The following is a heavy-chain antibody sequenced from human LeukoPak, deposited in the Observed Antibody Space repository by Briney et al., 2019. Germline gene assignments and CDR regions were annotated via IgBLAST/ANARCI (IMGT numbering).Heavy chain of an antibody. CDR3: AGRQMGATTGAFDI. CDR1: GFTFDDYG. J-gene: IGHJ3*02. CDR2: INWNCGST. D-gene: IGHD1-26*01. Sequence: GGSLRLTCAASGFTFDDYGMSGVRQAPRGWVEGVNGINWNCGSTGYAESVKGRVTISIDNAKNSLYLQMNTLRAAAAALYSCAGRQMGATTGAFDIWGQGTMVTVSS. V-gene: IGHV3-20*04.